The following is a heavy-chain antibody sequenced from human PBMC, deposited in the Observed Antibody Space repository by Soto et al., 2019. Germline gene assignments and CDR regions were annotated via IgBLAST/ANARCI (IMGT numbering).Heavy chain of an antibody. CDR2: TSGSGGST. V-gene: IGHV3-23*01. CDR1: GFPFSSYA. J-gene: IGHJ5*02. CDR3: ANLLGRGVVPAAYLTWFDP. Sequence: PGGSLTLSCAASGFPFSSYAMSWVRQAPGKGLEWVSATSGSGGSTYYADSVKGRFTISRDNSKNTLYLQMNSLRAEDTAVYYCANLLGRGVVPAAYLTWFDPWGQGTLGTVSS. D-gene: IGHD2-2*01.